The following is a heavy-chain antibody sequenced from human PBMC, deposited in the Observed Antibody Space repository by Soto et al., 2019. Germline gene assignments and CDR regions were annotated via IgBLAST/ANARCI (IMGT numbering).Heavy chain of an antibody. CDR3: ARSGDNYNVLDY. CDR1: GFTVSDYY. Sequence: QVQLVESGGGLVKPGGSLRLSCAASGFTVSDYYMSWIRQAPGKGLEWLSYSSNSSTYTRYADSVKGRFSISRDNAKNSLYLQINSLRGEDTATYYCARSGDNYNVLDYWGQGTPVTVSS. V-gene: IGHV3-11*06. D-gene: IGHD3-10*02. J-gene: IGHJ4*02. CDR2: SSNSSTYT.